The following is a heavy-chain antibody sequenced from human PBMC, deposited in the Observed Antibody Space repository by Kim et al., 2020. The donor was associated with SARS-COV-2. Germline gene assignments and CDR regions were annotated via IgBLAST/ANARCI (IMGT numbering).Heavy chain of an antibody. J-gene: IGHJ4*02. CDR3: ARQGIAVAWYVRGLFDY. V-gene: IGHV4-39*01. D-gene: IGHD6-19*01. Sequence: LKSPVSISVDTSKNQFSLKLSSVTAADTAVYYCARQGIAVAWYVRGLFDYWGQGTLVTVSS.